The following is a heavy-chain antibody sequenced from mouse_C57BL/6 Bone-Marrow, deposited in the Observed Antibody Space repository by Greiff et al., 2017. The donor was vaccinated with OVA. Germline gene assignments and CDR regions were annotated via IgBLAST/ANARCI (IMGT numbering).Heavy chain of an antibody. Sequence: EVMLVESGGDLVKPGGSLKLSCAASGFTFSSYGMSWVRQTPDKRLEWVATISSGGSYTYYPDSVKGRFTISRDNAKNTLYLQMSSLKSEDTAMYYCARQGIYYGNLAWFAYWGQGTLVTVSA. D-gene: IGHD2-1*01. J-gene: IGHJ3*01. CDR1: GFTFSSYG. CDR3: ARQGIYYGNLAWFAY. V-gene: IGHV5-6*01. CDR2: ISSGGSYT.